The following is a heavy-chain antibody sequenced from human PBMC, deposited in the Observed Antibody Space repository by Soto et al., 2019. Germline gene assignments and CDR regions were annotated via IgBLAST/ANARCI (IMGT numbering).Heavy chain of an antibody. CDR1: GGTFSSYA. J-gene: IGHJ3*02. CDR3: ARDRMASRYSSSWPAAFDI. V-gene: IGHV1-69*06. Sequence: QVQLVQSGAEVKKPGSSVKVSCKASGGTFSSYAISWVRQAPGQGLEWMGGIIPIFGTANYAQKFQGRVTITADKTTRTAYMELSSLRSEDTVVYYCARDRMASRYSSSWPAAFDIWGQGTMVTVSS. CDR2: IIPIFGTA. D-gene: IGHD6-13*01.